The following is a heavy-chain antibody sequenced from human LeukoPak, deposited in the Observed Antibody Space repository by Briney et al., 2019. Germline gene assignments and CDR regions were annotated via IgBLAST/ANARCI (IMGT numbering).Heavy chain of an antibody. Sequence: SETLSLTCTVSGGSISNSFWSWTRQPPGKGLEWIAYTYYTGNTKYNPSLKSRVTISVDTSKNQFSLRLSSVTAADTAVYYCARDSGSSPTFDYWGQGTLVTVSS. CDR3: ARDSGSSPTFDY. CDR2: TYYTGNT. D-gene: IGHD1-26*01. J-gene: IGHJ4*02. V-gene: IGHV4-59*01. CDR1: GGSISNSF.